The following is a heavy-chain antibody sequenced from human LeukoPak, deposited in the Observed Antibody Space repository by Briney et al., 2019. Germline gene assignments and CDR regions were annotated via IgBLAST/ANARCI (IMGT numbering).Heavy chain of an antibody. V-gene: IGHV4-34*01. CDR1: GGSFSGYY. J-gene: IGHJ4*02. Sequence: PSETLSLTCAVYGGSFSGYYWSWIRQPPGKGLEWIGEINHSGSTNYNPSLKSRVTISVDTSKNQFSLKLSSVTAADTAVYYCARGLPYDYVWGSYRSYYFDYWGQGTLVTVSS. D-gene: IGHD3-16*02. CDR2: INHSGST. CDR3: ARGLPYDYVWGSYRSYYFDY.